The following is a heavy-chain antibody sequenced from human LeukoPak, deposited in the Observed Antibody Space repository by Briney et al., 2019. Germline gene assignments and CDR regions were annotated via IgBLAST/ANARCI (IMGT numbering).Heavy chain of an antibody. J-gene: IGHJ4*02. Sequence: SVKVSCKASGGTFSSYAISWVRQAPGQGLEWMGGIIPIFGTANYAQKFQGRVTITTDESTSTAYMELSSLRSEDTAVYYCASDFEYSSSGFDYWGQGSLGSVSS. D-gene: IGHD6-6*01. CDR3: ASDFEYSSSGFDY. CDR1: GGTFSSYA. CDR2: IIPIFGTA. V-gene: IGHV1-69*05.